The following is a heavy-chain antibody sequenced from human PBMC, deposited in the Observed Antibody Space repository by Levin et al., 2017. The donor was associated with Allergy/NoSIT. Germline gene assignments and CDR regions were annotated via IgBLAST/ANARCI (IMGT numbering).Heavy chain of an antibody. CDR3: AKLIGESITIDFGDY. CDR2: ISGSGGST. D-gene: IGHD3-9*01. Sequence: GESLKISCAASGFTFSSYAMSWVRQAPGKGLEWVSAISGSGGSTYYADSVKGRFTISRDNSKNTLYLQMNSLRAEDTAVYYCAKLIGESITIDFGDYWGQGTLVTVSS. CDR1: GFTFSSYA. J-gene: IGHJ4*02. V-gene: IGHV3-23*01.